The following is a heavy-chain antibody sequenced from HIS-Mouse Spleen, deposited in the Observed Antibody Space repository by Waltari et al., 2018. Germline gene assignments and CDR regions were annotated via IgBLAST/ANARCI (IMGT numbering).Heavy chain of an antibody. D-gene: IGHD1-26*01. CDR2: INHSGST. CDR3: ARGYDRVGATRGESDY. Sequence: QVQLQQWGAGLLKPSETLSLTVAVYVGSFSGYYWIWIRRPPGKGLEWIGEINHSGSTNYNPSLKSRVTISVDTSKNQFSLKLSSVTAADTAVYYCARGYDRVGATRGESDYWGQGTLVTVSS. CDR1: VGSFSGYY. J-gene: IGHJ4*02. V-gene: IGHV4-34*01.